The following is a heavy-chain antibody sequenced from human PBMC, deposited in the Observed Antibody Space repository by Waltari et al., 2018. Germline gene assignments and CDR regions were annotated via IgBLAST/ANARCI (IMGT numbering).Heavy chain of an antibody. CDR3: ARDVHRWSGYYTHLDY. CDR2: IYYSGST. J-gene: IGHJ4*02. CDR1: GGSISSSSYY. V-gene: IGHV4-39*07. D-gene: IGHD3-3*01. Sequence: QLQLQESGPGLVKPSETLSLTCTGSGGSISSSSYYWGWIRQPPGKGLEWIGSIYYSGSTYYNPSLKSRVTISVDTSKNQFSLKLSSVTAADTAVYYCARDVHRWSGYYTHLDYWGQGTLVTVSS.